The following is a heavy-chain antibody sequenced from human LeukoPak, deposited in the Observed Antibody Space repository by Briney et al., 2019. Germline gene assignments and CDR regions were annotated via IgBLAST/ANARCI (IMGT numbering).Heavy chain of an antibody. J-gene: IGHJ6*03. V-gene: IGHV3-23*01. CDR2: IFPSGGEI. CDR3: AREVRSSGYYYFYYYYYMDV. Sequence: PGGSLRLSCAASGFTFSTFAMIWVRQPPGKGLEWVSSIFPSGGEIHYADSVRGRFTISRDNSKSTLSLQMNSLRAEDTAVYYCAREVRSSGYYYFYYYYYMDVWGKGTTVTVSS. CDR1: GFTFSTFA. D-gene: IGHD3-22*01.